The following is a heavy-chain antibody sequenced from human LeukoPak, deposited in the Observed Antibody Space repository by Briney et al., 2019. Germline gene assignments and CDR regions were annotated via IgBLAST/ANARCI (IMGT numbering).Heavy chain of an antibody. CDR1: GFTFSSYS. J-gene: IGHJ4*02. CDR3: ASAMVRGVITTDY. Sequence: GGSLRLSCAASGFTFSSYSMNWVRQAPGKGLEWVSSISSSSSYIYYADSVKGRFTISRDSAKNSLYLQMNSLRAEDTAVYYCASAMVRGVITTDYWGQGTLVTVSS. V-gene: IGHV3-21*01. D-gene: IGHD3-10*01. CDR2: ISSSSSYI.